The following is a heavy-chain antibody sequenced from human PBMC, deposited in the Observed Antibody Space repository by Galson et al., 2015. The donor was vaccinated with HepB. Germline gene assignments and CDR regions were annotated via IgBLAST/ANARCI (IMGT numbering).Heavy chain of an antibody. J-gene: IGHJ4*02. CDR1: GSSLPSYW. D-gene: IGHD1-14*01. CDR2: ISPGDSET. CDR3: ARRGIASEYFDY. Sequence: SGAEVPKTGESLPLSCPGSGSSLPSYWIGWVRQRPGRGLEWRGSISPGDSETRDSPSFQGQVTTAAAKSIGTAERQGSSLKASDTAREDCARRGIASEYFDYWGQGTLVTVSS. V-gene: IGHV5-51*01.